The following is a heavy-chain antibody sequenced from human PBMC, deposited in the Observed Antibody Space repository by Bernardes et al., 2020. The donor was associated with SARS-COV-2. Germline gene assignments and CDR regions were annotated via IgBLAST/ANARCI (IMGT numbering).Heavy chain of an antibody. D-gene: IGHD2-15*01. Sequence: GGSLSLSCAASGFTFSTYSMNWVRQAPGKGLEWVSYISSSSSTIYYADSVKGRFTISRDNPKNSLYLQMNSLRAEDTAVYYCARVRGSGWFDPWGQGTLVTVSS. CDR1: GFTFSTYS. CDR3: ARVRGSGWFDP. V-gene: IGHV3-48*04. CDR2: ISSSSSTI. J-gene: IGHJ5*02.